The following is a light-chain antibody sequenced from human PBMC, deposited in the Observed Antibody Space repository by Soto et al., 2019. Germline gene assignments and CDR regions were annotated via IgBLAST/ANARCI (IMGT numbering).Light chain of an antibody. J-gene: IGLJ1*01. Sequence: QSALTQPPSVSGAPGQRVTISCTGNSSNIGAGYDVHWYQQLPGTAPKLLIYGNNNRPSGVPDRFSGSKSGTSASLAITGLQAEDEADYYCQSYDSSLSAYVFGPGTTLTVL. CDR3: QSYDSSLSAYV. CDR1: SSNIGAGYD. CDR2: GNN. V-gene: IGLV1-40*01.